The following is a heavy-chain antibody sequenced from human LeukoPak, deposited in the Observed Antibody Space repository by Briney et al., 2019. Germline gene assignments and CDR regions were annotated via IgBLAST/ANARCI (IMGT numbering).Heavy chain of an antibody. Sequence: TASQTLSLTCTVSGGSISSGSYYWSWIRQPAGKGLEWIGRIYTSGSTNYNPSLKSRVTISVDTSKNQFSLKLSSATAADTAVYYCARDGTVNWFDPWGQGTLVTVSS. D-gene: IGHD4-17*01. J-gene: IGHJ5*02. CDR3: ARDGTVNWFDP. V-gene: IGHV4-61*02. CDR2: IYTSGST. CDR1: GGSISSGSYY.